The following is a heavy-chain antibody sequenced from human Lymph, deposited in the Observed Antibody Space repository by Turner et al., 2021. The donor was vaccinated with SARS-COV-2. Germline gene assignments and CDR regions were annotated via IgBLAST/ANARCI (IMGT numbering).Heavy chain of an antibody. V-gene: IGHV3-9*01. D-gene: IGHD1-26*01. J-gene: IGHJ4*02. CDR1: GFTLDDYA. Sequence: EVQLVESGGGLVQPGRSLRLSCEASGFTLDDYAMHWFRQAPGKGLEWVSGINWSGGSIAYADSVKGRFTISRDNPKNSLYLQMNSLRAEDTAFYYCAKDLAGTYYSSFDYWGQGTLVTVSS. CDR3: AKDLAGTYYSSFDY. CDR2: INWSGGSI.